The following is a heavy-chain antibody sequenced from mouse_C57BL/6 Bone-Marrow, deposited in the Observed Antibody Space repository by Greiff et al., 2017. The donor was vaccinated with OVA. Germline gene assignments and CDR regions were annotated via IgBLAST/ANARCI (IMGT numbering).Heavy chain of an antibody. J-gene: IGHJ4*01. Sequence: VQLQQSGAELMKPGASVKLSCKATGYTFTGYWIEWVKQRPGHGLEWIGEILPGSGSTNYNEKFKGKATVTADTSSNAAYMQLSSLTTEDSAIYYCSRSVHSNFYAMDYWGQGTSVTVSS. CDR3: SRSVHSNFYAMDY. D-gene: IGHD2-5*01. V-gene: IGHV1-9*01. CDR1: GYTFTGYW. CDR2: ILPGSGST.